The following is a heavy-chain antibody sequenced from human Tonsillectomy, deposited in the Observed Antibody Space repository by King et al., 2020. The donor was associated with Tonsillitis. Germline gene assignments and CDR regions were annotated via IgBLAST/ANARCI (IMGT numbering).Heavy chain of an antibody. D-gene: IGHD3-10*01. CDR2: IDHSGST. CDR3: AREGGVFYYGSGTIDY. J-gene: IGHJ4*02. CDR1: GGAIDSYY. V-gene: IGHV4-59*01. Sequence: VQLQESGSGLVKPSETLSLTCSVSGGAIDSYYWSWIRQPPGKGLEWIGYIDHSGSTKYNPSLKSRVTISADTSKNQLSLNLSSVTAADTALYYCAREGGVFYYGSGTIDYWGQGTLVTVSS.